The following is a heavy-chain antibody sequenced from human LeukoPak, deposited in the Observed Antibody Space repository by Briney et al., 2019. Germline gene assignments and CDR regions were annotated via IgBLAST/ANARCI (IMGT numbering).Heavy chain of an antibody. J-gene: IGHJ6*03. CDR2: IRYDGSNK. Sequence: QTGGSLRLSCAASGFTFSSYGMHWVRQAPGKGLEWVAFIRYDGSNKYYADSVKGRFTISRDNSKNTLYLQMNSLRAEDTAVYYCAKFDTGHPLYYYYYMDVWGKGTTVTISS. CDR3: AKFDTGHPLYYYYYMDV. D-gene: IGHD3-9*01. CDR1: GFTFSSYG. V-gene: IGHV3-30*02.